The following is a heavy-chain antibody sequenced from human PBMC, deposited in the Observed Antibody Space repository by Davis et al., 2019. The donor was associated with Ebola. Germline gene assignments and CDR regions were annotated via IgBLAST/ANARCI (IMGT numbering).Heavy chain of an antibody. CDR2: IRSKANSYAT. CDR1: GFTFSGSA. D-gene: IGHD6-19*01. Sequence: GESLKISCAASGFTFSGSAVHWVRQASGKGLEWVGRIRSKANSYATAYLASVKGRFTISRDDSKNTAYLQMNSLKTEDTAVYYCTSSPWALAGYLDYWGQGTLVTVSS. V-gene: IGHV3-73*01. CDR3: TSSPWALAGYLDY. J-gene: IGHJ4*02.